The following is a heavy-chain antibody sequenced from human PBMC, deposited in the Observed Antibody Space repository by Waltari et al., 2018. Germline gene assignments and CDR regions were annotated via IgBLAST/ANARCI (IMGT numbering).Heavy chain of an antibody. CDR2: ISGSGGSK. CDR3: AKDPFYLGLEPYVDV. V-gene: IGHV3-23*01. J-gene: IGHJ6*02. D-gene: IGHD6-19*01. Sequence: VQLLESGGGLVQPGGSLRLSCAASGFTFSSYAMSWVRQAPGKGLEWVSAISGSGGSKYYADSVKGRFTISRDNSKNTLYRKMNSLRAEDTAVYYCAKDPFYLGLEPYVDVWGQGTTVTVSS. CDR1: GFTFSSYA.